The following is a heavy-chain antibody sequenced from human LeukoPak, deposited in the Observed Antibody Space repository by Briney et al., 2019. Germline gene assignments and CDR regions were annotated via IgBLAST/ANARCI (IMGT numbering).Heavy chain of an antibody. Sequence: GGSQRLSCAASGIIITSYWMSWVRQTPGKGLEWVANIKQDGSEKNYVDSVKGRFTIFRDNARNSLYLQMNSLRAEDTAVYYCARDGITMIVPRAFDIWGQGTMVTVSS. CDR3: ARDGITMIVPRAFDI. V-gene: IGHV3-7*01. CDR2: IKQDGSEK. J-gene: IGHJ3*02. CDR1: GIIITSYW. D-gene: IGHD3-22*01.